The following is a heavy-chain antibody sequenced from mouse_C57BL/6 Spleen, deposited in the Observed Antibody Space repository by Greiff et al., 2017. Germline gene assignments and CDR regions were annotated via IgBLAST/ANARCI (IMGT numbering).Heavy chain of an antibody. CDR3: ARRDYGNLWYFDV. Sequence: VQLQQSGPELVKPGASVKIPCKASGYTFTDYNMDWVKQSHGKSLEWIGDINPNNGGTIYNQKFKGKATLTVDKSSSTAYLELRSLTSEYTAVYYCARRDYGNLWYFDVWGTGTTVTVSS. D-gene: IGHD2-1*01. CDR2: INPNNGGT. J-gene: IGHJ1*03. CDR1: GYTFTDYN. V-gene: IGHV1-18*01.